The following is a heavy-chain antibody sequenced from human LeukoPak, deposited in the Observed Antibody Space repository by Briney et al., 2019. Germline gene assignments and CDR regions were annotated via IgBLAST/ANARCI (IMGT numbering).Heavy chain of an antibody. Sequence: SETLSLTCTVSGGSISSYYWSWIRQPAGKGLEWIGRIYTSGGTNYNPSLKSRVTMSVDTSKNQFSLKLSSVTAADTAVYFCARRYDSGSYHLPHWGQGTLVTVSS. D-gene: IGHD3-10*01. J-gene: IGHJ4*02. V-gene: IGHV4-4*07. CDR2: IYTSGGT. CDR3: ARRYDSGSYHLPH. CDR1: GGSISSYY.